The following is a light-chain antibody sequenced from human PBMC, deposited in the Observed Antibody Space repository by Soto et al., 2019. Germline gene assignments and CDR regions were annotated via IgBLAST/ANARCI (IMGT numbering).Light chain of an antibody. CDR1: SANIGSNF. V-gene: IGLV1-47*01. CDR3: TAWDDNLSGYV. Sequence: QSVLTQPPSASGTPGQRATISCSGSSANIGSNFVYWYRQLPGTAPKLLIYRNDQRPSGVPDRFSASNSGTSASLAISGLQSEDEADYYCTAWDDNLSGYVFGTGTKLTVL. J-gene: IGLJ1*01. CDR2: RND.